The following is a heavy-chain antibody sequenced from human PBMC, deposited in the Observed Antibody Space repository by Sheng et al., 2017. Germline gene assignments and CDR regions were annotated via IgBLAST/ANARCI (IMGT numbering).Heavy chain of an antibody. V-gene: IGHV4-34*01. CDR1: GGSFSGYY. CDR2: INHGGST. J-gene: IGHJ3*02. CDR3: ATEKNNEGAAFDI. Sequence: QVQLQQWGAGLLKPSETLSLTCAVYGGSFSGYYWSWIRQPPGKGLEWIGEINHGGSTNYNPSLKSRVTISVDTSKNQFSLKLSSVTAADTAVYYCATEKNNEGAAFDIWGQGTMVTVSS. D-gene: IGHD1-1*01.